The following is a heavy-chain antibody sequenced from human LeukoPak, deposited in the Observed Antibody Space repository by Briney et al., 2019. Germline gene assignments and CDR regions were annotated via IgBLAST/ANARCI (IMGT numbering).Heavy chain of an antibody. D-gene: IGHD6-19*01. CDR1: GGSFSGYY. J-gene: IGHJ4*02. V-gene: IGHV4-34*01. CDR3: AGLETSSGSLSYFDY. Sequence: SETLSLTCAVYGGSFSGYYWSWIRQPPGKGLEWIGEINHSGSTNYNPSLKSRVTISVDTSKNQFSLKLSSVTAADTAVYYCAGLETSSGSLSYFDYWGQGTLVTVSS. CDR2: INHSGST.